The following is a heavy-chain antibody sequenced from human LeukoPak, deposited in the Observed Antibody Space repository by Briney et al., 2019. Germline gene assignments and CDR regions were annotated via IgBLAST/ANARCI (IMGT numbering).Heavy chain of an antibody. CDR1: GGSRSDYY. V-gene: IGHV4-34*01. CDR3: ARGRDRSKAGEH. J-gene: IGHJ4*02. Sequence: SETLSLTCAVYGGSRSDYYCSSIRQPPGKGLEWIGEIHPYGDLYYNSSLRSRLTISIDTSKTQFSLRLTSLTAADTAFYYYARGRDRSKAGEHWGQGTLVTVSS. CDR2: IHPYGDL. D-gene: IGHD2-21*01.